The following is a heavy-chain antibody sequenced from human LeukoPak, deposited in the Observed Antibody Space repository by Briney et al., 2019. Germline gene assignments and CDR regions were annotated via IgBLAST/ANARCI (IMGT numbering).Heavy chain of an antibody. CDR1: GGSVTSYY. CDR2: IYYSGST. CDR3: ARQVGGDFDY. Sequence: SETLSLTCTVSGGSVTSYYWSWIRQPPGKGLEWLGHIYYSGSTNYNPSLKSRVTISADRSKHQFSLKLTSVTAADTAVYYCARQVGGDFDYWGQGTLVTVSS. J-gene: IGHJ4*02. D-gene: IGHD2-21*01. V-gene: IGHV4-59*02.